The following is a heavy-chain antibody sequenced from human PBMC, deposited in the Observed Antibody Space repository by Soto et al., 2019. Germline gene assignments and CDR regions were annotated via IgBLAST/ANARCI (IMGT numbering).Heavy chain of an antibody. CDR1: GGTFSSYA. J-gene: IGHJ4*02. CDR3: ARGRDYYDSSGLLQY. CDR2: IIPIFGTA. Sequence: SVKVSCKASGGTFSSYAISWVRQAPGQGLEWMGGIIPIFGTANYAQKFQGRVTITADESTSTAYMELSSLRSEDTAVYYCARGRDYYDSSGLLQYWGQGTLVTVSS. D-gene: IGHD3-22*01. V-gene: IGHV1-69*13.